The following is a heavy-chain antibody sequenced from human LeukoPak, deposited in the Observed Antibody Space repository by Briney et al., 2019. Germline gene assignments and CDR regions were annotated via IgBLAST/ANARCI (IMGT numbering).Heavy chain of an antibody. CDR2: IKPDGSGK. V-gene: IGHV3-7*01. J-gene: IGHJ4*02. CDR1: GFIFSSCW. Sequence: PGGSLRLSCAASGFIFSSCWMSWVLQSPGKGLEWVANIKPDGSGKYYVDSVKGRFTISRDNAKNALYLEMNSLRVGDTAVYYCARERMYSGSGSTYPYYDYWGQGTLVTVSS. D-gene: IGHD3-10*01. CDR3: ARERMYSGSGSTYPYYDY.